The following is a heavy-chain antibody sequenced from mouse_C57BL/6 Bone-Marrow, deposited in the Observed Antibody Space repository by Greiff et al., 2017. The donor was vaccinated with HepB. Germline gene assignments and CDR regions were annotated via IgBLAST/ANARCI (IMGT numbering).Heavy chain of an antibody. CDR1: GFNIKDDY. V-gene: IGHV14-4*01. J-gene: IGHJ4*01. CDR2: IDPENGDT. CDR3: TKRITTVVERSYAMDY. Sequence: EVQLQQSGAELVRPGASVKLSCTASGFNIKDDYMHWVKQRPEHGLEWIGWIDPENGDTEYASKFQGKATITADTSSNTAYLQLSSLTSEDTAVYYCTKRITTVVERSYAMDYWGQGTSVTVSS. D-gene: IGHD1-1*01.